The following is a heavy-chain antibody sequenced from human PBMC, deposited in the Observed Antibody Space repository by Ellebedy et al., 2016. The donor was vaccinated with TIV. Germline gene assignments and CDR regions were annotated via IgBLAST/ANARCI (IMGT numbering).Heavy chain of an antibody. V-gene: IGHV1-2*06. CDR3: ARALYYDSIAYYFDS. CDR1: GYSFTAYY. CDR2: INPNSGAT. J-gene: IGHJ4*02. Sequence: ASVKVSCKASGYSFTAYYIHWVRQAPGQGLEWMGRINPNSGATNYAQKFLGRVTMTRDTSNSTAYLELSRLRSDDTAVYYCARALYYDSIAYYFDSWGQGALVTVSS. D-gene: IGHD3-22*01.